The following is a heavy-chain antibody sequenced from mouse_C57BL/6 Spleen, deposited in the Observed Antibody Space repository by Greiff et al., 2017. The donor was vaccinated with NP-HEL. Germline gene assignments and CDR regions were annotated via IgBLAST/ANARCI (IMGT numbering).Heavy chain of an antibody. CDR2: IDPSDSYT. CDR1: GYTFTSYW. D-gene: IGHD1-1*01. J-gene: IGHJ2*01. CDR3: ARGIYGSSQGDYSDY. Sequence: QVQLQQPGAELVMPGASVKLSCKASGYTFTSYWMHWVKQRPGQGLEWIGEIDPSDSYTNYNQKFKGKSTLTVDKSSSTAYMQLSSLTSEDSAVYYGARGIYGSSQGDYSDYWGQGTTLTVSS. V-gene: IGHV1-69*01.